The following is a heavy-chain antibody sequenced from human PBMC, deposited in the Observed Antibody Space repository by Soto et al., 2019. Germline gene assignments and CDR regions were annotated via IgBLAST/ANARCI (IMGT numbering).Heavy chain of an antibody. CDR2: IYSSGST. D-gene: IGHD2-2*01. J-gene: IGHJ6*02. CDR3: ARFVRHCSGTTCYARADV. V-gene: IGHV4-61*01. CDR1: GGSVSSDTHY. Sequence: SETLSLTCTVSGGSVSSDTHYWSWIRQPPGKRLEGIGFIYSSGSTNYNPSLKSRVTMSVDTAKNQFSLKLRSVIVADTTVYHCARFVRHCSGTTCYARADVWGQGTTVTVSS.